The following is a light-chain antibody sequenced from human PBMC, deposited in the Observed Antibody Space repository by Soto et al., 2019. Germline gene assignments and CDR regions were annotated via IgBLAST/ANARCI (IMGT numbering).Light chain of an antibody. CDR2: GNS. CDR1: NSNIGAGYD. V-gene: IGLV1-40*01. J-gene: IGLJ1*01. CDR3: QSYDSSLSGSV. Sequence: QSVLTQPPSVSGAPGQMVTISCTGSNSNIGAGYDVHWYQQLPGTAPKLLIYGNSNRPSGVPDRFSGSKSVTSASLAITGLQAEDEADYYCQSYDSSLSGSVFGTGTNVTVL.